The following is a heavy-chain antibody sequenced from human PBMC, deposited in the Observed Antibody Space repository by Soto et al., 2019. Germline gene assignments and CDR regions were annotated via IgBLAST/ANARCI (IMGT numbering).Heavy chain of an antibody. D-gene: IGHD6-13*01. Sequence: GGSLRLSCAASGFTFSSYGMHWVRQAPGKGLEWVAVIWYDGSNKYYADSVKGRFTISRDNSKNTRYLQMNSLRAEDTAVYYCARESSSSWLDYWGQGTLVTVSS. CDR2: IWYDGSNK. CDR3: ARESSSSWLDY. J-gene: IGHJ4*02. V-gene: IGHV3-33*01. CDR1: GFTFSSYG.